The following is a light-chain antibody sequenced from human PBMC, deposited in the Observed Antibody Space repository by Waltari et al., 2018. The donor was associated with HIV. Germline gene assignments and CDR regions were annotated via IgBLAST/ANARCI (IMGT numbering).Light chain of an antibody. CDR1: QSLLHSNGYNY. V-gene: IGKV2-28*01. CDR2: LGS. Sequence: DIVMTQSPLSLPVTPGEPASTSCRSSQSLLHSNGYNYLDWYLQKPGQSPQLLIYLGSNRASGVPDRFSGSGSGTDFTLTISRVEAEDVGVYYCMQALQSPLAFGRGTKVEIK. J-gene: IGKJ4*01. CDR3: MQALQSPLA.